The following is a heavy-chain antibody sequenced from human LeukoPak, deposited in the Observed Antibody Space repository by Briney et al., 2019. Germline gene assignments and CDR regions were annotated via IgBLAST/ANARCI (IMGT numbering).Heavy chain of an antibody. J-gene: IGHJ3*02. CDR1: GLTFSSYS. D-gene: IGHD1-26*01. V-gene: IGHV3-21*01. CDR2: IISSSSYI. CDR3: ARAPTEGGAEDI. Sequence: GGSLRLSCAASGLTFSSYSMNWVRQAPGKGLEWVSSIISSSSYIYYADSVKSRFTISRDNAKNSLYLQMNSLRAEDTAVDCCARAPTEGGAEDIWGQGTMVTVSS.